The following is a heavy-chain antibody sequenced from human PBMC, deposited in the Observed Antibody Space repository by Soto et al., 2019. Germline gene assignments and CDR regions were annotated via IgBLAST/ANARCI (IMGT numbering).Heavy chain of an antibody. V-gene: IGHV4-31*03. CDR1: GGSISSWGYY. CDR3: ARDFTDYSNYGAYYYYGMDV. D-gene: IGHD4-4*01. J-gene: IGHJ6*02. Sequence: SETLSLTCTVSGGSISSWGYYWSWIGQHPGKGLEWIGYIYYSGSTYYNPSLKSRVTISVDTSKNQFSLKLSSVTAADTAVYYCARDFTDYSNYGAYYYYGMDVWGQGTTVTVSS. CDR2: IYYSGST.